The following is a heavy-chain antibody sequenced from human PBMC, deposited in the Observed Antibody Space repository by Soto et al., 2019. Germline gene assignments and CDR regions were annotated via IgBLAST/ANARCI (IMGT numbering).Heavy chain of an antibody. CDR3: AHPRGYGVFDAVDI. Sequence: EVQLLQTGGGLVQPGGSLSLSCAASGFNFISYAMNWVRQAPGKGLEWVSAINNGDETTFYSESVRGRFTISRDNSLNTLYLHMRSLRPEDTAVYYCAHPRGYGVFDAVDIWGQGTVVTVSS. V-gene: IGHV3-23*01. J-gene: IGHJ3*02. CDR2: INNGDETT. D-gene: IGHD4-17*01. CDR1: GFNFISYA.